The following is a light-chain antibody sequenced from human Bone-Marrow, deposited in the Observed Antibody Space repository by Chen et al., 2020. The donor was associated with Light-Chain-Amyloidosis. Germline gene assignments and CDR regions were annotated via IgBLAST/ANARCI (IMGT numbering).Light chain of an antibody. J-gene: IGLJ2*01. CDR1: ALPTKQ. Sequence: SYELTQPPSVSVSPGQTARITCPGDALPTKQAYWYQQKPGQAPVLVIHRDTERPSGISERFSGSSSWTTATLTISGVQAEDEADYHCQSADSSGTYEVIFGGGTKLTVL. CDR2: RDT. CDR3: QSADSSGTYEVI. V-gene: IGLV3-25*03.